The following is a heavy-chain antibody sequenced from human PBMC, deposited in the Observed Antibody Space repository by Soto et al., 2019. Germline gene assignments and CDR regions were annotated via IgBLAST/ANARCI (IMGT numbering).Heavy chain of an antibody. CDR1: GFTFSSFA. CDR3: AGGFSAGKGSAPDF. V-gene: IGHV3-23*01. CDR2: FSGSGGST. D-gene: IGHD6-13*01. J-gene: IGHJ4*02. Sequence: EMQLLESGGGLVQPGGSLRLSCAASGFTFSSFAMSWVRQAPGKGLDWVSAFSGSGGSTYSADSVKGRFTISRDNSKNTLYLQMSILRAEDTAVYYCAGGFSAGKGSAPDFWGQGSLVTVSS.